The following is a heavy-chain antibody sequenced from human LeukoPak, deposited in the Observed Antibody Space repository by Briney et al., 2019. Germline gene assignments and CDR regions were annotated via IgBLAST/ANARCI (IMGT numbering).Heavy chain of an antibody. D-gene: IGHD1-1*01. Sequence: SETLSLTCTVSGGSMSSYYWMWIRQPPGKGLEWIGSISYNGKTNHNPSLKSRVTISVDTSKNQFSLKLSSVTAADTAVYYCKRVGPSLHWNPDYWGQGTLVTVSS. CDR1: GGSMSSYY. V-gene: IGHV4-59*01. CDR3: KRVGPSLHWNPDY. J-gene: IGHJ4*02. CDR2: ISYNGKT.